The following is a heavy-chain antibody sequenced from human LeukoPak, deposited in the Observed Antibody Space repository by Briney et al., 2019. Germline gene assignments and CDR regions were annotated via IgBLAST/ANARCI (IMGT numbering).Heavy chain of an antibody. CDR2: ISGSGGST. CDR3: AKDYRAFYLAVAGVFDY. D-gene: IGHD6-19*01. CDR1: GFTFSSYA. Sequence: GGSLRLSCAASGFTFSSYAMSWVRQAPGKGLEWVSAISGSGGSTYYADSVKGRFTISRDNSKNTLYLQMNSLRAEDTAVYYCAKDYRAFYLAVAGVFDYWGQGTLVTVSS. V-gene: IGHV3-23*01. J-gene: IGHJ4*02.